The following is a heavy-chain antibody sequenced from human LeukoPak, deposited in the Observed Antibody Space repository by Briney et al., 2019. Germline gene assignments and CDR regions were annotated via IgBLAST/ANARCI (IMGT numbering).Heavy chain of an antibody. V-gene: IGHV3-23*01. CDR2: ISGSGGST. CDR1: GFTFSSYA. Sequence: SGGSLRLSCAASGFTFSSYAMSWVRQAPGKGLEWVSAISGSGGSTYYADSVKGRFTISRDNSKNTLYLQMNSLRAEDTAVYYCARDGGGPYAVEKYFDYWGQGTLVTVSS. D-gene: IGHD6-19*01. J-gene: IGHJ4*02. CDR3: ARDGGGPYAVEKYFDY.